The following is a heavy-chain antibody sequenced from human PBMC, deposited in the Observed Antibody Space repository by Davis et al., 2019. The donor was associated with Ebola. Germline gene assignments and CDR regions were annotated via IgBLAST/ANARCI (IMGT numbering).Heavy chain of an antibody. CDR1: GGSISSGGYY. CDR2: IYYSGST. D-gene: IGHD1-1*01. CDR3: AVGVKLERVLFDY. J-gene: IGHJ4*02. V-gene: IGHV4-31*03. Sequence: PSETLSLTCTVSGGSISSGGYYWSWIRQHPGKGLEWIGYIYYSGSTYYNPSLKSRVTISVDTSKNQFSLKLSSVTAADTAVYYCAVGVKLERVLFDYWGQGTLVTVSS.